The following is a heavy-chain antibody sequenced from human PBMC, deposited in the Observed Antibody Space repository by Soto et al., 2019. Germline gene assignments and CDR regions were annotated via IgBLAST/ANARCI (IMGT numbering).Heavy chain of an antibody. V-gene: IGHV3-43D*03. CDR1: GFTFDDYA. J-gene: IGHJ4*02. Sequence: GGSLRLSCAASGFTFDDYAMHWVRQAPGKGLEWVSLISWDGGSTYYADSVKGRFTISRDNSKNSLYLQMNSLRAEDTALYYCARSALLSDLSPEGLAFDYWGQGTLVTVSS. CDR2: ISWDGGST. D-gene: IGHD3-3*01. CDR3: ARSALLSDLSPEGLAFDY.